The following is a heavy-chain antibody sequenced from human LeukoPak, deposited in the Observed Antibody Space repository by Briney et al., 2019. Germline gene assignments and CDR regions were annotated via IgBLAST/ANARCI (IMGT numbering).Heavy chain of an antibody. D-gene: IGHD3-10*01. J-gene: IGHJ4*02. CDR3: ARHKYYGSGSPADFDY. V-gene: IGHV5-10-1*01. CDR2: IDPSDSYT. CDR1: GYNFTSYW. Sequence: GESLKISCKGSGYNFTSYWISWVRPLPGKGLEWMGRIDPSDSYTNYSPSFQGHVTISADKSISTAYLQWSSLKASDTAMYYCARHKYYGSGSPADFDYWGQGTLVTVSS.